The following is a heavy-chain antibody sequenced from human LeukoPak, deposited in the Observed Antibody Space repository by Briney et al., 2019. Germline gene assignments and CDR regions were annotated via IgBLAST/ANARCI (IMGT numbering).Heavy chain of an antibody. D-gene: IGHD5-18*01. J-gene: IGHJ5*02. CDR1: GGSISSGSYY. CDR2: IYTSGST. Sequence: SQTLSLTCTVSGGSISSGSYYWSWIRQPAGKGLEWIGRIYTSGSTNYNPSLNSRVTISVDTSKNQSSLKLSSVTAADTAVYYCAQTGYSYGYWWFDPWGQGTLVTVSS. V-gene: IGHV4-61*02. CDR3: AQTGYSYGYWWFDP.